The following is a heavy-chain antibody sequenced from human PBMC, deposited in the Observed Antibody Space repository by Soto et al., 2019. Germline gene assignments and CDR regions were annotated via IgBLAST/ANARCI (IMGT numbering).Heavy chain of an antibody. CDR3: ARIQWAGLRDAFDV. Sequence: QVQLVQSGAEIKKPGSSVKVSCKASGGTLNNNIITWVRQAPGQGLEWMGRIIPIFNSSNYAQKFQGRVTIIADESTNTADMELSSLRAEDKAVYYFARIQWAGLRDAFDVWGQGTMVTVSS. J-gene: IGHJ3*01. D-gene: IGHD1-26*01. CDR2: IIPIFNSS. V-gene: IGHV1-69*01. CDR1: GGTLNNNI.